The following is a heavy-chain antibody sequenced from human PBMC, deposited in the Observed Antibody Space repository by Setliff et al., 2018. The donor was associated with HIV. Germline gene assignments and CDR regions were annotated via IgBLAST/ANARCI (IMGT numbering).Heavy chain of an antibody. V-gene: IGHV4-59*11. CDR2: IYYSGRT. D-gene: IGHD3-10*01. CDR1: GGSISSHS. J-gene: IGHJ6*03. Sequence: PSETLSLTCTVSGGSISSHSWSWIRKTPGKGLEWIGYIYYSGRTNHNPSLKSRVTISVDTSKNQFSLNLSSVTAADTAVSYCARRVEARELYPRDFYMDVWGKGTTVTVS. CDR3: ARRVEARELYPRDFYMDV.